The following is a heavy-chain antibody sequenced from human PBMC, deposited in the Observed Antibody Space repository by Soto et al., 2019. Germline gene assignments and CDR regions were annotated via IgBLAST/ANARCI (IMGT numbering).Heavy chain of an antibody. J-gene: IGHJ6*02. D-gene: IGHD3-3*01. Sequence: LRLSCAASGFTFSDYYMSWIRQAPGKGLEWVSYISFSGSTIYYADSVKGRFTISRDNAKNSLYLQMNSLRAEDTAVYYCARDDFWSGFYDYDYYNGMDVWGQGTTVTVSS. CDR1: GFTFSDYY. CDR3: ARDDFWSGFYDYDYYNGMDV. V-gene: IGHV3-11*01. CDR2: ISFSGSTI.